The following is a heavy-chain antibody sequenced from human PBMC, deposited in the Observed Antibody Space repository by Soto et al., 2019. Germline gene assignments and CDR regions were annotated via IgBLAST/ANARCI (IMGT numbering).Heavy chain of an antibody. CDR1: GFTFSSYS. Sequence: EVQLVESGGGLVKPGGSLRLSCAASGFTFSSYSMNWVRQAPGKGLEWVSSISSSSSYIYYADSVKGRFTISRDNAKNSLYLQMNSRRAEDTAVYYCAREQSGWDRGDFQHWGQGTLVTVSS. J-gene: IGHJ1*01. D-gene: IGHD6-19*01. V-gene: IGHV3-21*01. CDR3: AREQSGWDRGDFQH. CDR2: ISSSSSYI.